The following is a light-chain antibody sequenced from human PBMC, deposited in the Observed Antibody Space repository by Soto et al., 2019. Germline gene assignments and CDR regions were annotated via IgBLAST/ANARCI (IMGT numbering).Light chain of an antibody. V-gene: IGKV1-8*01. J-gene: IGKJ5*01. CDR3: QQYYSYPIT. CDR2: AAS. CDR1: QGISSY. Sequence: IQMTQSPSSVSASIGETVTITCRASQGISSYLAWYQQKPGKAPKLLIYAASTLQSGVPSRFSGSGSGTDFTLTISCLQSEDFATYYCQQYYSYPITFGQGTRLEIK.